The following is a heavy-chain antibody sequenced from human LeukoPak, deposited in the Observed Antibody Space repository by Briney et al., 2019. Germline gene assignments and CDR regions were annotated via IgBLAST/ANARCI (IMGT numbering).Heavy chain of an antibody. CDR2: INAGNGDT. J-gene: IGHJ4*02. Sequence: ASVKVSCKASGYTFAKYAIHWVRQAPGQRLEWMGWINAGNGDTRYSQKFQGGVTITRDTSASTAYMELSSLRSEDTAVYYCARDSTERGPFDYWGQGTLVTVSS. CDR3: ARDSTERGPFDY. V-gene: IGHV1-3*01. CDR1: GYTFAKYA. D-gene: IGHD4-17*01.